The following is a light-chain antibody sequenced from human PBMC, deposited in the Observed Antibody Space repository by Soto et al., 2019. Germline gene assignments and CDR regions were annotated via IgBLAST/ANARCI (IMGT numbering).Light chain of an antibody. CDR2: EVS. J-gene: IGLJ1*01. CDR3: FSFTSDCRDV. V-gene: IGLV2-14*01. Sequence: QSVLTQPASVSVSPGQSSTISCTGRSGEPGAYNYDSWCQLHPGKAPTLIMSEVSNRPSGVSNRFYGSKPGNGAGLTIVGLQDEDGNDYFCFSFTSDCRDVFGPGTK. CDR1: SGEPGAYNY.